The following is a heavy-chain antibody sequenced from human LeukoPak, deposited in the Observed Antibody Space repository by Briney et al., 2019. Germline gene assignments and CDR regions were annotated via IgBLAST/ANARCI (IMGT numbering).Heavy chain of an antibody. CDR2: ISYDGSNK. CDR3: AKEKDFDWSNLDY. CDR1: RFTFSSYG. Sequence: GGSLRLSCAASRFTFSSYGMHWVRQAPGKGLDWVAVISYDGSNKYYADSVKGRFTISRDNSKNTLYLQMNSLRAEDTAVYYCAKEKDFDWSNLDYWGQGTLVTVSS. V-gene: IGHV3-30*18. J-gene: IGHJ4*02. D-gene: IGHD3-9*01.